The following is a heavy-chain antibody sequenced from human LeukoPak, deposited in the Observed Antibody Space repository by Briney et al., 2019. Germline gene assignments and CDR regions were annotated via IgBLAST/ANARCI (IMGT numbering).Heavy chain of an antibody. J-gene: IGHJ6*02. Sequence: GGSLRLSCAASGFTFSSYAMSWVRQAPGKGLEWVSAISGSGGSTYYADSVKGRFTISRDNSKNTLYLRMNSLRAEDTAVYYCAKARQIYYYYYGMDVWGQGTTVTVSS. CDR3: AKARQIYYYYYGMDV. CDR2: ISGSGGST. V-gene: IGHV3-23*01. CDR1: GFTFSSYA.